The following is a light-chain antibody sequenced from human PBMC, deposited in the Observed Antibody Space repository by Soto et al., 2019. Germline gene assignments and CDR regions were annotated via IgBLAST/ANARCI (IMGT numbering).Light chain of an antibody. CDR2: DVS. Sequence: QSALTQPRSVSGSPGQSGTISCTGTSSDVGGYNYVSWYQQHPGKAPKLMIYDVSKRPSGVPDRFSGSKSGNTASLTISGLQAEDEADYYCCSYAGSYTSFGTGTKVTVL. CDR3: CSYAGSYTS. J-gene: IGLJ1*01. V-gene: IGLV2-11*01. CDR1: SSDVGGYNY.